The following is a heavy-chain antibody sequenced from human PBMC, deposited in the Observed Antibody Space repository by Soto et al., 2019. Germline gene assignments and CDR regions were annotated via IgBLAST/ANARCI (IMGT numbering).Heavy chain of an antibody. J-gene: IGHJ5*02. CDR3: ARHGGVPTENWFDP. Sequence: SENLSLTCTVSGGSISSYYWSLIRQPPGKGLEWIGYIYYSGSTNYNPSLKSRVTISVDTSKNQFSLKLSSVTAADTAVYYCARHGGVPTENWFDPWGQGIQVTVSS. V-gene: IGHV4-59*08. D-gene: IGHD3-10*01. CDR1: GGSISSYY. CDR2: IYYSGST.